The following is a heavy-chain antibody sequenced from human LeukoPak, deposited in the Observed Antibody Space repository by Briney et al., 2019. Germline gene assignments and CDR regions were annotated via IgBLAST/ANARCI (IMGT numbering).Heavy chain of an antibody. D-gene: IGHD1-26*01. CDR2: IYYSGST. V-gene: IGHV4-59*01. J-gene: IGHJ4*02. CDR3: AYGGYYGLVGYY. CDR1: GGSISSYY. Sequence: KPSETLSLTCTVSGGSISSYYWSWIRQPPGKGLEWIGYIYYSGSTNYNPSLKSRVTISVDTSKNQFSLKLSSVTAADTAVYYCAYGGYYGLVGYYWGQGTLVTVSS.